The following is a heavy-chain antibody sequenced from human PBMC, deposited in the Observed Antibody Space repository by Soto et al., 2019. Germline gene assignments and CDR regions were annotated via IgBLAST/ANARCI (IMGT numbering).Heavy chain of an antibody. V-gene: IGHV4-34*12. CDR2: LIHGGST. CDR1: GASLGGFH. D-gene: IGHD3-16*01. Sequence: SETLSLTCAIYGASLGGFHWTWLRQAPGKGLEWVGELIHGGSTNYNPSLKGRVSFSLDTSKNQFSLHLMSVTAADTAVYYCARSPLGYDYVRQTWREVGDSFDIWGRGTLVTVAS. J-gene: IGHJ3*02. CDR3: ARSPLGYDYVRQTWREVGDSFDI.